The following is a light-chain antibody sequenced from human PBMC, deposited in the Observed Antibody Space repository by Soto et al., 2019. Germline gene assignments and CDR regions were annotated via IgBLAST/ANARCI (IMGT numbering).Light chain of an antibody. CDR2: KAS. V-gene: IGKV1-5*03. CDR3: QQYNSYSAWT. Sequence: DIPMTQSPSTLSASVGDRVTITCRASQTISSWLAWYQQKPGKAPKVLIYKASSLESGVPSRFIGSGYGTEFTLTISSLQPDDFAIYYCQQYNSYSAWTFGQGTKVEIK. CDR1: QTISSW. J-gene: IGKJ1*01.